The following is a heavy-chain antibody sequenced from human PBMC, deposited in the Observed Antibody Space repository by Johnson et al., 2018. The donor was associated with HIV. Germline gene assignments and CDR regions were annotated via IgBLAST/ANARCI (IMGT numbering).Heavy chain of an antibody. D-gene: IGHD5-18*01. CDR2: IGTAGDT. J-gene: IGHJ3*02. CDR3: ARAYSYGAFDI. V-gene: IGHV3-13*01. Sequence: VQLVESGGGVVQPGRSLRLSCAASGFTFSSYAMHCVRQATGKGLEWVSAIGTAGDTYYPGPVKGRFTISRENAKNSLYLQMNSPRADDTAVYYCARAYSYGAFDIWGQGTMVTVSS. CDR1: GFTFSSYA.